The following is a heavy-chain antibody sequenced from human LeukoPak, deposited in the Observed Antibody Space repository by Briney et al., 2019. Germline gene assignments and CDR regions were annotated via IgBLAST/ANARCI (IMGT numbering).Heavy chain of an antibody. CDR3: ASGHHYYDSSGYYPREFDY. CDR2: ISWDGGST. CDR1: GFTFDDYT. J-gene: IGHJ4*02. Sequence: PGGSLRLSCAASGFTFDDYTMLWVRQAPGKGLEWVSLISWDGGSTYYADSVKGRFTISRDNSKNSLYLQMNSLRTEDTALYYCASGHHYYDSSGYYPREFDYWGQGTLVTVSS. V-gene: IGHV3-43*01. D-gene: IGHD3-22*01.